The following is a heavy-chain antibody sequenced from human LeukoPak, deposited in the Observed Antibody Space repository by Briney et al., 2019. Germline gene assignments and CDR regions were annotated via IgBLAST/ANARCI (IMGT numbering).Heavy chain of an antibody. D-gene: IGHD3-10*01. V-gene: IGHV4-61*02. Sequence: SQTLSLTCTVSGGSISSGSYYWSWIRQPAGKGLEWIGRIYTSGSTNYNPSLKSRVTISVDTSKNQFPLKLSSVTAADTAVYYCARANVVTMVRGVSYYYCYMDVWGKGTTVTVSS. CDR2: IYTSGST. CDR1: GGSISSGSYY. J-gene: IGHJ6*03. CDR3: ARANVVTMVRGVSYYYCYMDV.